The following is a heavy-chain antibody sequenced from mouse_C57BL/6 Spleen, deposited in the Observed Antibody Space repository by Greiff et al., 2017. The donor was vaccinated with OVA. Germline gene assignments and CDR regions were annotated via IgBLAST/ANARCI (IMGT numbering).Heavy chain of an antibody. CDR1: RYTFTDYN. Sequence: EVQLQQSGPELVKPGASVKIPCKASRYTFTDYNMDWVKQSHGKSLEWIGDINPNNGGTIYNQKFKGKATLTVDKSSSTAYMELRSLTSEDTAVYYCAREAREAWFAYWGQGTLVTVSA. V-gene: IGHV1-18*01. CDR2: INPNNGGT. J-gene: IGHJ3*01. CDR3: AREAREAWFAY.